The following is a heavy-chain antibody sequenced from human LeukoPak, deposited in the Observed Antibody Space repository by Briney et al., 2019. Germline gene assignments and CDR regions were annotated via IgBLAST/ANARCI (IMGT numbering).Heavy chain of an antibody. V-gene: IGHV3-20*04. CDR3: ARKYYYDSSGYQFVFDI. CDR2: INWNGRST. D-gene: IGHD3-22*01. Sequence: PGGSLRLSCAVSGFTFDDYAMSWVRQAPGKGLEWVSGINWNGRSTGYADSVKGRFTISRDNAKNSLYLQMNSLRAEDTALYYCARKYYYDSSGYQFVFDIWGQGTMVTVSS. CDR1: GFTFDDYA. J-gene: IGHJ3*02.